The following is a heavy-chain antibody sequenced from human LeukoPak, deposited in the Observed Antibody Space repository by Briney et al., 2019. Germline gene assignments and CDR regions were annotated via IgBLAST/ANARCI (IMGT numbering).Heavy chain of an antibody. CDR3: ARRVTTFNWFDP. CDR2: TSAYNGNT. CDR1: GYTFTSYG. V-gene: IGHV1-18*01. J-gene: IGHJ5*02. Sequence: ASVKVSCKASGYTFTSYGISWVRQAPGQGLEWMGWTSAYNGNTNYAQKLQGRVTMTTDTSTSTAYMELRSLRSDDTAVYYCARRVTTFNWFDPWGQGTLVTVSS. D-gene: IGHD2-21*02.